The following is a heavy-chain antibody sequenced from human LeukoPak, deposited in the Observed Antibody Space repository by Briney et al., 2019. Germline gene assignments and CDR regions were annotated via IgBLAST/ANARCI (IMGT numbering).Heavy chain of an antibody. D-gene: IGHD1-26*01. V-gene: IGHV4-61*02. CDR2: IYTSGST. Sequence: PSQTLSLTCTVSGGSISSGSYYWSWIRPPAGKGLEWIGRIYTSGSTNYNPSLKSRVTISVDTSKNQFSLKLSSVTAADTAVYYCAREGGSYFGNWFDPWGQGTLVTVSS. J-gene: IGHJ5*02. CDR1: GGSISSGSYY. CDR3: AREGGSYFGNWFDP.